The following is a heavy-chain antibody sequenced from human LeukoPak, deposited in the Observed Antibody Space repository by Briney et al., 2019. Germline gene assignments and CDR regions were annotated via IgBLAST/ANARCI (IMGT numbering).Heavy chain of an antibody. J-gene: IGHJ4*02. Sequence: SETLSLTCTVSGGSISSYYWSWIRQPPGKGLEWIGYIYYSGSTNYNPSLKSRVTISVDTSKNQFSLKLSSVTAADTAVYYCAREKGGFDYWGQGTLVTVSS. CDR2: IYYSGST. V-gene: IGHV4-59*12. CDR3: AREKGGFDY. D-gene: IGHD3-16*01. CDR1: GGSISSYY.